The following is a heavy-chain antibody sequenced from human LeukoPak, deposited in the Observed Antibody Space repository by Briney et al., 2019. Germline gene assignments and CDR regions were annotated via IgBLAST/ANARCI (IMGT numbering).Heavy chain of an antibody. D-gene: IGHD3-22*01. CDR1: GYTFTDSF. CDR3: ATVWDGYYDSSGSFDY. V-gene: IGHV1-2*02. Sequence: ASVKVSCKASGYTFTDSFMHWVRQAPGQGLEWLGWINPNRAGTNYAQKFQGRVTMTEDTSTDTAYMELSSLRSEDTAVYYCATVWDGYYDSSGSFDYWGQGTLVTVSS. CDR2: INPNRAGT. J-gene: IGHJ4*02.